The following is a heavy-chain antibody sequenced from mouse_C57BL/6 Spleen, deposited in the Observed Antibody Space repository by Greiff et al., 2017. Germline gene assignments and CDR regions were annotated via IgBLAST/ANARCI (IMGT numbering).Heavy chain of an antibody. D-gene: IGHD1-1*01. CDR2: IYPRSGNT. Sequence: QVQLQQSGAELARPGASVKLSCKASGYTFTSYGISWVKQRTGQGLEWIGEIYPRSGNTYYNEKFKGKATLTADKSSSTAYMELRSLTSEDSAVYFCARSTTVVAEDYAMDYWGQGTSVTVSS. V-gene: IGHV1-81*01. CDR3: ARSTTVVAEDYAMDY. J-gene: IGHJ4*01. CDR1: GYTFTSYG.